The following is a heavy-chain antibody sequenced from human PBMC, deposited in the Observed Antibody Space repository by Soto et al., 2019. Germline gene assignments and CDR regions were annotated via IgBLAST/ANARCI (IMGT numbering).Heavy chain of an antibody. CDR2: ISYDGSNK. CDR3: AKHSGYYLDY. V-gene: IGHV3-30*14. Sequence: PGGSLRLSCAASGFTFSSYAMHWVRQAPGKGLEWVAVISYDGSNKYYADSVKGRFTISRDNSKNTLFLQMNSLRAEDTAVYYCAKHSGYYLDYWGQGTLVTVSS. CDR1: GFTFSSYA. D-gene: IGHD3-22*01. J-gene: IGHJ4*02.